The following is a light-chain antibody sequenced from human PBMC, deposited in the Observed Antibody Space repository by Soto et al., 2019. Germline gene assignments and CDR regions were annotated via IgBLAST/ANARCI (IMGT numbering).Light chain of an antibody. J-gene: IGKJ2*01. CDR3: QQLNSPPRT. CDR1: QAIYSY. CDR2: GAS. Sequence: DIQLTQSPFFLSASVGDRVTISCRASQAIYSYLAWYQQKPGKAPKLLIFGASKLQSGVPSRFSGSGSGTEFTLTISSLQPEDFATYYCQQLNSPPRTFGQGTKLEIK. V-gene: IGKV1-9*01.